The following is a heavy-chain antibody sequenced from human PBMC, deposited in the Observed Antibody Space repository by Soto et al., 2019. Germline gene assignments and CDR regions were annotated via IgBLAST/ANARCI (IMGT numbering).Heavy chain of an antibody. J-gene: IGHJ4*02. CDR3: ARERGKYNWNPVDY. CDR1: GGSFSGYY. D-gene: IGHD1-20*01. Sequence: SETLSLTCAVYGGSFSGYYWSWIRQPPGKGLEWIGEINHSGSANYNPSLKSRVTISVDTSKNQFSLKLSSVTAADTAVYYCARERGKYNWNPVDYWGQGTLVTVSS. V-gene: IGHV4-34*01. CDR2: INHSGSA.